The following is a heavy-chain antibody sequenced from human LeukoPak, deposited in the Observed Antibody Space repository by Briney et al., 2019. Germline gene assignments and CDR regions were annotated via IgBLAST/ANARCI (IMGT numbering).Heavy chain of an antibody. Sequence: GGSLRLSCVASGFTFNNYAMHWVRQAPGKGLEWVSTINCNGAATYYADSFKGRFLISRDDSKSTVYLRMNKLRVEDSGLYYCANGLAASGNFLLRDYYYFIDVWGKGTTVIVS. CDR2: INCNGAAT. CDR3: ANGLAASGNFLLRDYYYFIDV. J-gene: IGHJ6*03. CDR1: GFTFNNYA. V-gene: IGHV3-23*01. D-gene: IGHD1-26*01.